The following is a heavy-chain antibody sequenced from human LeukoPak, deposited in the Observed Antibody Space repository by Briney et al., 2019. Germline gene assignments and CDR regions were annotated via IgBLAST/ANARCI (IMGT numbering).Heavy chain of an antibody. CDR3: ARDPGRYFDWLSYNKYYYYYYMDV. CDR1: GFTFSSYA. J-gene: IGHJ6*03. D-gene: IGHD3-9*01. V-gene: IGHV3-23*01. Sequence: PGGSLRLTCAASGFTFSSYAMNWVRQAPGKGLEWVSSISESGGTTDYADSVKGRFTISRDNSKNTLYLQMNSLRAEDTAVYYCARDPGRYFDWLSYNKYYYYYYMDVWGKGTTVTISS. CDR2: ISESGGTT.